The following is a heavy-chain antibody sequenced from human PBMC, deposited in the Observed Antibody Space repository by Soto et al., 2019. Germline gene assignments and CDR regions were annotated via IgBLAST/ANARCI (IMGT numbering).Heavy chain of an antibody. CDR3: ARVSGYYLPDY. CDR1: GYTFTNYA. CDR2: INAGNGNT. J-gene: IGHJ4*02. Sequence: QVQLLQSGAEEKKPGASVKVSCKASGYTFTNYAMHCVRQAPGLRLEWMGWINAGNGNTKYSQKFQGRVTITRDTSASTAYMELSSLRSEDTAVYYCARVSGYYLPDYWGQGTLVNVSS. V-gene: IGHV1-3*05. D-gene: IGHD5-12*01.